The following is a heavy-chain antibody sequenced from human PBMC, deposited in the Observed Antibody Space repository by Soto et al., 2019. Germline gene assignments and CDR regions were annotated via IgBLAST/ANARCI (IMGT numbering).Heavy chain of an antibody. CDR3: ARDSAGYSYGSNWFDP. Sequence: QVQLVQSGAEVKKPGSSVKVSCKASGGTFSSYAISWERQDPGQGLEWMGGIIPIFGTANYAQKFQGRVTITADESTSTAYMELSSLRSEDTAVYYCARDSAGYSYGSNWFDPWGQGTLVTVSS. J-gene: IGHJ5*02. CDR2: IIPIFGTA. D-gene: IGHD5-18*01. CDR1: GGTFSSYA. V-gene: IGHV1-69*01.